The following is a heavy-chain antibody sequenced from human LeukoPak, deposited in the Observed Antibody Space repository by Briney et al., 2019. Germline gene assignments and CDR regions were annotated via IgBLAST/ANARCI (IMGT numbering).Heavy chain of an antibody. D-gene: IGHD2-2*01. CDR3: AREKVVVPAACFDY. V-gene: IGHV3-66*02. J-gene: IGHJ4*02. CDR1: GFTVSSNY. CDR2: IYSGGST. Sequence: GGSLRLSCAASGFTVSSNYMSWVRQAPGKGLEWVSVIYSGGSTYYADSVKGRFSVSRDVSKTTLYLQMNSLRAEATAVDYCAREKVVVPAACFDYWGQGTLVTVSS.